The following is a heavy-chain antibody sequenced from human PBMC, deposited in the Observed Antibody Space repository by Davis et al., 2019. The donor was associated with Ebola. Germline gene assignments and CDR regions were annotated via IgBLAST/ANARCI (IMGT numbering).Heavy chain of an antibody. Sequence: PGGSLRLSCAASGFTFSSYAMHWVRQAPGKGLEWVAVISYDGSNKYYADSVKGRFTISRDNSKNTLYLQMNSLRAEDTAVYYCARVLEMATDPSWRGFDYWGQGTLVTVSS. V-gene: IGHV3-30*14. D-gene: IGHD5-24*01. CDR3: ARVLEMATDPSWRGFDY. CDR1: GFTFSSYA. CDR2: ISYDGSNK. J-gene: IGHJ4*02.